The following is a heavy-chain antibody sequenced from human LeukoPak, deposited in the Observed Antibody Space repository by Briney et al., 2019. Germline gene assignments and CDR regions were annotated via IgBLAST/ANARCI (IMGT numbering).Heavy chain of an antibody. CDR1: DFSFNKDW. D-gene: IGHD2-15*01. CDR2: FKTAVDGGTT. J-gene: IGHJ3*02. Sequence: GGSLRLSCAASDFSFNKDWMNWVRRAQGKGLKWLGRFKTAVDGGTTDYAAPVKGRFTVSRDDSKKTLYLQMNSLKIEDTAVYYCTTGGNVMVADTRAFDIWGQGTMVTVSS. CDR3: TTGGNVMVADTRAFDI. V-gene: IGHV3-15*07.